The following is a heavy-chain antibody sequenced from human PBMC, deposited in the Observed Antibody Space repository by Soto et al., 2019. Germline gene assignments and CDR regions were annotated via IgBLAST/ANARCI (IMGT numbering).Heavy chain of an antibody. D-gene: IGHD1-26*01. V-gene: IGHV1-69*01. CDR1: GGTFSSYS. Sequence: QVQLVQSGAEVKKPGSSVKVSCKASGGTFSSYSINWVRQAPGQGLEWMGEIIPIFGTANYAQKFQGRVTITADESSSTAYMELSSLRSEDTAVYYCARDGGRHSGGIDYWGQGTLVTVSS. CDR2: IIPIFGTA. CDR3: ARDGGRHSGGIDY. J-gene: IGHJ4*02.